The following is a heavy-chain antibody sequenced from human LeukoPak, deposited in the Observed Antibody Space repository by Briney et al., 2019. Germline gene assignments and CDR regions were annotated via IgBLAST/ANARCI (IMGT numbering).Heavy chain of an antibody. CDR3: ARSSLYYDSSGYPSPNRFDY. Sequence: PSETLSLTCTVSGYSISSGYYWGWIRQPPGKGLQWIRSISHSGSTYYNPSLKSRVTISVDTSKNQFSLKLSSVTAADTAVYYCARSSLYYDSSGYPSPNRFDYWGQGTLVTVSS. D-gene: IGHD3-22*01. V-gene: IGHV4-38-2*02. J-gene: IGHJ4*02. CDR1: GYSISSGYY. CDR2: ISHSGST.